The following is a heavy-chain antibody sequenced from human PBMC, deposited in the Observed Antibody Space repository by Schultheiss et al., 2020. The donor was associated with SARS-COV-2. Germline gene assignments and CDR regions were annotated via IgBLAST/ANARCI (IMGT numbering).Heavy chain of an antibody. CDR1: NESLSNYY. J-gene: IGHJ5*02. Sequence: SETLSLTCAVYNESLSNYYWSWIRQPAGKGLEWIGRIYTSGSTNYNPSLKSRVTMSVDTSKNQFSLKLSSVTAADTAVYYCARGGLVVGYNWFDPWGQGTLVTVSS. CDR2: IYTSGST. V-gene: IGHV4-59*10. CDR3: ARGGLVVGYNWFDP. D-gene: IGHD2-15*01.